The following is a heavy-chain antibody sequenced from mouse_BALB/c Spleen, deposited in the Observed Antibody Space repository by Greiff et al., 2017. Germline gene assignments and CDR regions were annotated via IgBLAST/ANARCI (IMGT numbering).Heavy chain of an antibody. CDR3: ARKSRYDVGDAMDY. CDR1: GFSLTSYG. Sequence: VMLVESGPGLVQPSQSLSITCTVSGFSLTSYGVHWVRQSPGKGLEWLGVIWSGGSTDYNAAFISRLSISKDNSKSQVFFKMNSLQANDTAIYYCARKSRYDVGDAMDYWGQGTSVTVSS. CDR2: IWSGGST. D-gene: IGHD2-14*01. V-gene: IGHV2-2*02. J-gene: IGHJ4*01.